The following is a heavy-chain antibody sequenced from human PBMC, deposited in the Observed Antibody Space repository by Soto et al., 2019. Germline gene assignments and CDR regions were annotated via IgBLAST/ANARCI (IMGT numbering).Heavy chain of an antibody. J-gene: IGHJ4*02. D-gene: IGHD4-17*01. CDR3: ARGPDYAGYIDY. CDR2: MNPNSDNT. V-gene: IGHV1-8*01. Sequence: ASVKVSCKASGYTFTSYDINWVRQATGQGLEWMGWMNPNSDNTSYAQKFQGRVTMTRDTSMSTAYMELRSLRSDDTAVYYCARGPDYAGYIDYWGQGSLVTVSS. CDR1: GYTFTSYD.